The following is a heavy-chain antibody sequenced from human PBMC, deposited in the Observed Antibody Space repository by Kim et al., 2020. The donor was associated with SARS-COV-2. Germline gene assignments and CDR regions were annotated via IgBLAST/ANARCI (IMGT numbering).Heavy chain of an antibody. Sequence: GGSLRLSCAASGFTFSSYGMHWVRQAPGKGLEWVAVISYDGSNKYYADSVKGRFTISRDNSKNTLYLQMNSLRAEDTAVYYCAKEISSGWYLLDYWGQGTLVTVSS. J-gene: IGHJ4*02. CDR1: GFTFSSYG. D-gene: IGHD6-19*01. V-gene: IGHV3-30*18. CDR3: AKEISSGWYLLDY. CDR2: ISYDGSNK.